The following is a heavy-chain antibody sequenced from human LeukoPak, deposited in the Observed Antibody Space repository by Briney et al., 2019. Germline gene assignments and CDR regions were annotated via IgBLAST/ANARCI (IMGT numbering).Heavy chain of an antibody. Sequence: SETLSLTCTVSGGSFSSSTYYWGWIRQPPGKGLEWIGSIYHSGSTYYNPSLKSRVTISLDTSKRQFSLKLSSVTGADTADYYCARAPGYCSSTSCYFRFDPWGQGTLVTVSS. CDR2: IYHSGST. CDR3: ARAPGYCSSTSCYFRFDP. V-gene: IGHV4-39*07. D-gene: IGHD2-2*03. J-gene: IGHJ5*02. CDR1: GGSFSSSTYY.